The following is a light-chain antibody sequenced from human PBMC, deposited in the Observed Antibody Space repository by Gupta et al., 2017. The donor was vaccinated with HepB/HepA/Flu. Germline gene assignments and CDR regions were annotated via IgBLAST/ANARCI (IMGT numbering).Light chain of an antibody. CDR1: QNVLNNY. CDR3: QQYGNSPRT. V-gene: IGKV3-20*01. CDR2: VAS. Sequence: EVVLKQSPGTLSLSPGESATLSCRASQNVLNNYLAWYQQKPGQAPKLLLYVASSRATGIPDRFSGSGSATDFTLTISRLNPEVSAVYYWQQYGNSPRTFGQGTKVEIK. J-gene: IGKJ1*01.